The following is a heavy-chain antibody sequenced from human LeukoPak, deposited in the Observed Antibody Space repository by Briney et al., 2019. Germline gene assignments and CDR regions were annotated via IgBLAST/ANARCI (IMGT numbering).Heavy chain of an antibody. V-gene: IGHV4-34*01. J-gene: IGHJ5*02. D-gene: IGHD2-2*01. CDR1: GGSFSGYY. Sequence: SGTLSLTCAVYGGSFSGYYWSRIRQPPGKGLEWMGEIKHSGSTNYNPSLKSRVTISVDTSKNQFSLKLSSVTAADTAVYYCARGGVYCSSTSCYATYNWFGPWGQGTLVTVSS. CDR3: ARGGVYCSSTSCYATYNWFGP. CDR2: IKHSGST.